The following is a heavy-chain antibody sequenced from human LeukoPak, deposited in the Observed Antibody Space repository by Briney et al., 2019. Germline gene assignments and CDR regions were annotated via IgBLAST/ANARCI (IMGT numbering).Heavy chain of an antibody. J-gene: IGHJ4*02. V-gene: IGHV4-34*01. CDR2: INHSGST. Sequence: SETLSLTCAVYGGSFSGYYWSWIRQPPGKGLEWIGEINHSGSTNYNPSLKSRVTMSVDTSKNQFSLKLSSVTAADAAVYYCACSIMTTVTSFGYWGQGTLVTVSS. D-gene: IGHD4-17*01. CDR1: GGSFSGYY. CDR3: ACSIMTTVTSFGY.